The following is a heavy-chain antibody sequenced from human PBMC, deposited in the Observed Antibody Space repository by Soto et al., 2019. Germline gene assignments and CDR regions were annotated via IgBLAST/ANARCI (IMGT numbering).Heavy chain of an antibody. CDR2: IYYSEST. Sequence: SETLSLTCTVSGGSISSSSYYWGWIRQPPGKGLEWIGSIYYSESTYYNPSLKSRVTISVDTSKNQFSLKLSSVTAADTAVYYCASGGMIRGAENYYYYYGMDVWGQGTTVT. CDR3: ASGGMIRGAENYYYYYGMDV. J-gene: IGHJ6*02. CDR1: GGSISSSSYY. D-gene: IGHD3-10*01. V-gene: IGHV4-39*01.